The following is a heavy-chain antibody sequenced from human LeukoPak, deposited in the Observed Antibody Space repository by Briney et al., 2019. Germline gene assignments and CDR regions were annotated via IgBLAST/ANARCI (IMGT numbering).Heavy chain of an antibody. Sequence: ASVKVSCKASGYTFTSYAMNWVRQAPGQGLEWMGWINPSSGGTNYAQKFQGRVTMTGGTSISTAYMELSRLSSDDTAVYFCAGRPDTSMVAIFDYWGQGTLVTISS. CDR1: GYTFTSYA. CDR3: AGRPDTSMVAIFDY. J-gene: IGHJ4*02. V-gene: IGHV1-2*02. CDR2: INPSSGGT. D-gene: IGHD5-18*01.